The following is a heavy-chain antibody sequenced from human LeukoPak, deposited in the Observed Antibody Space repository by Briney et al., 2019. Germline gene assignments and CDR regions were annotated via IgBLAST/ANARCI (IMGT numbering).Heavy chain of an antibody. CDR3: ARQVLTGARVDY. CDR1: GYTFTNFW. Sequence: GESLKISCEGSGYTFTNFWIGWVRQMPGKGLEWMGIVSPSDSDTRYSPSFQGQVTISADKSISTAYLQWSSLKASDTAMYYCARQVLTGARVDYWGQGTLVTVSS. D-gene: IGHD7-27*01. V-gene: IGHV5-51*01. J-gene: IGHJ4*02. CDR2: VSPSDSDT.